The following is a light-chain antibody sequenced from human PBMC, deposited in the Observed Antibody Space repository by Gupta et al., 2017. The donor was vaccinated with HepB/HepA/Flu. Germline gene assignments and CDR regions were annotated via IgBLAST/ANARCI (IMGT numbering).Light chain of an antibody. Sequence: ESVLTQSPGTLSLSPGERATLSCRASQSVGNRLAWYQQKPGQAPRLLIYEASTRAIGIIGSFSGSASGTDFTRTRSPMEAEDYEWNEGQRYRTFGGGTKVEIK. CDR3: QRYRT. CDR1: QSVGNR. CDR2: EAS. J-gene: IGKJ4*01. V-gene: IGKV3-20*01.